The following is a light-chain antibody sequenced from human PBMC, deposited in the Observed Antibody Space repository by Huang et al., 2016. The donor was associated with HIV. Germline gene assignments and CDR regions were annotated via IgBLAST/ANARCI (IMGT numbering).Light chain of an antibody. Sequence: DIQMTQSPSSLSAAVGDRVTITCRASQGIYNYLAWYQQKPGKVPKLLIYAESTLQSGVPSRFSGSVSGTDFTLTISSLQPEDVATYSAPLTFGGGTKVEIK. V-gene: IGKV1-27*01. CDR2: AES. CDR1: QGIYNY. CDR3: PLT. J-gene: IGKJ4*01.